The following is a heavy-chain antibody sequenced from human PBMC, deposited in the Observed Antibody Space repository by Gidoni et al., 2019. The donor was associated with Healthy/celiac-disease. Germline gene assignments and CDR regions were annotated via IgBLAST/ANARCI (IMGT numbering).Heavy chain of an antibody. Sequence: EVQLVESGGALVQPGGSLRLSCAASGFTFSSYWMSWVRQAPGKGLEWVANIKQDGSEKYYVDSVKGRFTISRDNAKNSLYLQMNSLRAEDTAVYYCARDVILPSLLYYYGMDVWGQGTTVTVSS. V-gene: IGHV3-7*03. CDR3: ARDVILPSLLYYYGMDV. CDR1: GFTFSSYW. D-gene: IGHD2-15*01. CDR2: IKQDGSEK. J-gene: IGHJ6*02.